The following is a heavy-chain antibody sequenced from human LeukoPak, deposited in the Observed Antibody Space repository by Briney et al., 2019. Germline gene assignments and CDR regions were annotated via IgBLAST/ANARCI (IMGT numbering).Heavy chain of an antibody. V-gene: IGHV3-23*01. CDR1: GLTFSNYA. J-gene: IGHJ3*02. Sequence: GGSLRLSCAASGLTFSNYAMTWVRQAPGKGLEWVSAISTNGDRTYYADSVKGRFTVSRDNFKNTLYLQMNSLRAEDTAVYYCASGWYGAFDIWGQGTMVTVSS. CDR3: ASGWYGAFDI. CDR2: ISTNGDRT. D-gene: IGHD6-19*01.